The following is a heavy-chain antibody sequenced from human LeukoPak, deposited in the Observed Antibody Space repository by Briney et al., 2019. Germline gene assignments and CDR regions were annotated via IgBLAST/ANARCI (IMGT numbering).Heavy chain of an antibody. CDR1: GFTFDDYA. D-gene: IGHD3-10*01. J-gene: IGHJ4*02. CDR3: AKDVQGTYGSGSYYSH. CDR2: ISWNSGSI. Sequence: GGSLRPSCAASGFTFDDYAMHWVRQAPGKGLEWASGISWNSGSIGYADSVKGRFTISRDNAKNSLYLQMNSLRAEDTALYYCAKDVQGTYGSGSYYSHWGQGTLVTVSS. V-gene: IGHV3-9*01.